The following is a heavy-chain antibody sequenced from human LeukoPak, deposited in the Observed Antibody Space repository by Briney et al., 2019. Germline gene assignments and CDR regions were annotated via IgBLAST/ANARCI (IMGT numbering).Heavy chain of an antibody. Sequence: PGGSLRLSCAASGFTFSSYSLNWVRQAPGKGLEWVSYISGSSSTIYYADSVKGRFTISRDNAKNSLYLQMNSLRAEDTAVYYCARNGYYFDYWGQGTLVTVSS. CDR3: ARNGYYFDY. J-gene: IGHJ4*02. D-gene: IGHD2-2*03. CDR1: GFTFSSYS. V-gene: IGHV3-48*01. CDR2: ISGSSSTI.